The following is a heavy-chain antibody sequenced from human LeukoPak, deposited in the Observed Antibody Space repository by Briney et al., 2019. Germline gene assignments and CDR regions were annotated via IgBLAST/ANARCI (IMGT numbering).Heavy chain of an antibody. J-gene: IGHJ5*02. CDR2: IYYTGNT. V-gene: IGHV4-4*02. CDR1: GGSISSHHW. CDR3: ARVEDSGYDYRGWFDP. D-gene: IGHD5-12*01. Sequence: SETLSLTCAVSGGSISSHHWWGWVRQPPGKGLECIGTIYYTGNTNYNPSLKSRVSISVDTSNNHFSLTLSSVTAADTAVYYCARVEDSGYDYRGWFDPWGQGTLVTVSS.